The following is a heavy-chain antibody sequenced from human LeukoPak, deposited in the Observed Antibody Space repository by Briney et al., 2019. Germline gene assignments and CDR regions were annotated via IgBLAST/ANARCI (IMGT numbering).Heavy chain of an antibody. CDR1: GGTFSSYA. Sequence: SVKVSCKASGGTFSSYAISWVRQAPGQGLEWMGGIIPIFGTANYAQKFQGRVTITADKSTSTAYMELSSLRSEDTAVYYCARDPDGAVVVPAANEFNVGFDPWGQGTLVTVSS. D-gene: IGHD2-2*01. CDR2: IIPIFGTA. CDR3: ARDPDGAVVVPAANEFNVGFDP. J-gene: IGHJ5*02. V-gene: IGHV1-69*06.